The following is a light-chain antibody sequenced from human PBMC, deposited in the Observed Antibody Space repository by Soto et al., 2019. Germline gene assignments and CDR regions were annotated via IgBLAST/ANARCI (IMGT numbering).Light chain of an antibody. J-gene: IGLJ3*02. Sequence: QTVVTQPPSASASLGASVKLTCTLSSGHNSYAIAWHQQQPEKGPRYLMKLNSDVSHSKGDGIPDRFSGSSSGAERYLTISSLQSEDEADYYCQTWSTDIRVFGGGTKLTVL. CDR2: LNSDVSH. CDR3: QTWSTDIRV. V-gene: IGLV4-69*01. CDR1: SGHNSYA.